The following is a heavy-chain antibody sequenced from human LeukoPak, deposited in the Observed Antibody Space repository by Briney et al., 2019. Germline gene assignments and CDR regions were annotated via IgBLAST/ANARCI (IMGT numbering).Heavy chain of an antibody. CDR2: INPNGDGT. CDR3: ATGDYFDY. J-gene: IGHJ4*02. CDR1: GYTFSGYY. Sequence: ASVKVSRKASGYTFSGYYVHWVRQAPGQGLEWMGRINPNGDGTNYAQKFQGWVTMTRDTSMSTAYMELSRLSSDDTAVYYCATGDYFDYWGQGTLVTVSS. V-gene: IGHV1-2*04.